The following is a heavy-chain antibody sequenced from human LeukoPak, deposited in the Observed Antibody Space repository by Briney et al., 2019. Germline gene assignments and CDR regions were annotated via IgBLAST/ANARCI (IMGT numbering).Heavy chain of an antibody. CDR1: GYSFTSYW. D-gene: IGHD3-22*01. V-gene: IGHV5-51*01. J-gene: IGHJ4*02. CDR3: AVMGAYDSSAENERPIDY. CDR2: IYPGDSDT. Sequence: GESLKISCKGSGYSFTSYWIGWVRQMPGKGLEWMGIIYPGDSDTRYSPSFQGQVTISADKSISTAYLQWSSLKASDTAMYYCAVMGAYDSSAENERPIDYWGQGTWSPSPQ.